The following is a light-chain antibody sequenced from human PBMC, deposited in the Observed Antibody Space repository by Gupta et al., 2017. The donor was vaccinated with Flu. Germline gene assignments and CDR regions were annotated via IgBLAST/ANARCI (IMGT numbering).Light chain of an antibody. CDR1: SSDVGRYTY. CDR2: EVT. J-gene: IGLJ1*01. Sequence: QSARTQPPSAPGSPGPSVTISCTGTSSDVGRYTYVSWYQQHPGKALKLMIYEVTKRPSGVPDRFSGSKSGNTTSLTVSGLEAEDEADYYCCSYADNNNYVFGTGTKVTVL. CDR3: CSYADNNNYV. V-gene: IGLV2-8*01.